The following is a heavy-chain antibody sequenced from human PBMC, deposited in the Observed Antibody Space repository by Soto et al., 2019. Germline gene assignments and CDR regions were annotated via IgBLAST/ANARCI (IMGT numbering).Heavy chain of an antibody. V-gene: IGHV1-8*01. CDR3: ARGVRFFGVVSHYYMDV. CDR1: GFTFTRYY. CDR2: MNPNSGNT. D-gene: IGHD3-3*01. J-gene: IGHJ6*03. Sequence: ASVKVSCKASGFTFTRYYINWVRQAPGQGLEWMGWMNPNSGNTGYAQKFQGRVTMTRNTSISTACMELSSLRSEDTAVYYCARGVRFFGVVSHYYMDVWGKGTTVTVSS.